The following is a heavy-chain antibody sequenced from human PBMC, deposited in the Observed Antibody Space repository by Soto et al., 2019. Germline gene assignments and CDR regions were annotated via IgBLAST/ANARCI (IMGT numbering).Heavy chain of an antibody. V-gene: IGHV1-2*04. CDR3: ARGGEVILMVYGGPMDV. D-gene: IGHD2-8*01. J-gene: IGHJ6*03. Sequence: ASVKVSCKASGYTFTGYYMHWVRQAPGQGLEWMGWINPNSGGTNYAQKFQGWVTMTRDTSISTAYMELSRLRSDDTAVYYCARGGEVILMVYGGPMDVWGNGTTVTVSS. CDR1: GYTFTGYY. CDR2: INPNSGGT.